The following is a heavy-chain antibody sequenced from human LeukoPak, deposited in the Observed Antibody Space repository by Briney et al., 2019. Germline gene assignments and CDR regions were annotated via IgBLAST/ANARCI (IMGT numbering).Heavy chain of an antibody. CDR2: IRSNTDGGTT. Sequence: PGGSLRLSCAVSGFTFSNAWMSWVRRAPGKGLEWVGRIRSNTDGGTTDYTAPVKGRFTISRDDSKNTVYLQMNSLKTEDTALYYYTTGPERHPYNFDYWGQGTLVTVSS. J-gene: IGHJ4*02. CDR1: GFTFSNAW. V-gene: IGHV3-15*01. CDR3: TTGPERHPYNFDY. D-gene: IGHD1-1*01.